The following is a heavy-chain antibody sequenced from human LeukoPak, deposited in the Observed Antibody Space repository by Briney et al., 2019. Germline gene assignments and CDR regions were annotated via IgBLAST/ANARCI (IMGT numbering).Heavy chain of an antibody. D-gene: IGHD2-15*01. J-gene: IGHJ3*02. CDR1: GFTFSDYG. Sequence: GGSLRLSCAASGFTFSDYGMHWVRQAPGRGLDWVAFIQYDGSTKSYADSVKGRFTISRDNAKNSLYLQMNSLRAEDTAVYYCARDIVVVVAASDAFDIWGQGTMVTVSS. CDR3: ARDIVVVVAASDAFDI. CDR2: IQYDGSTK. V-gene: IGHV3-30*12.